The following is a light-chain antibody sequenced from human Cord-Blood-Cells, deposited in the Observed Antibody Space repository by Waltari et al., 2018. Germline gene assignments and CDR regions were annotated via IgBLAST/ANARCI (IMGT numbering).Light chain of an antibody. J-gene: IGKJ4*01. CDR1: QSVSSSY. Sequence: QSPGTLSLSPGQRATLSCMASQSVSSSYLAWYQQKPGQAPRLLVYGASSRATGIPDRFSGSGSVTDCTLTISRQEPEDFAVYYCQQYGSAPLTFGGGTKVEIK. CDR2: GAS. V-gene: IGKV3-20*01. CDR3: QQYGSAPLT.